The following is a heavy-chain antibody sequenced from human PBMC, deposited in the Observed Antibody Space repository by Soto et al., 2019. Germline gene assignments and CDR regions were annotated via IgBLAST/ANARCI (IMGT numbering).Heavy chain of an antibody. J-gene: IGHJ6*02. Sequence: GKSLKISCKGSGYSFTSYWIGWVRQMPGKGLEWMGIIYPGDSDTRYSPSFQGQVTISADKSISTAYLQWSSLKASDTAMYYCAILKEVDTAVVSNYYYGMHVWGQATTVTVS. CDR2: IYPGDSDT. D-gene: IGHD5-18*01. CDR1: GYSFTSYW. V-gene: IGHV5-51*01. CDR3: AILKEVDTAVVSNYYYGMHV.